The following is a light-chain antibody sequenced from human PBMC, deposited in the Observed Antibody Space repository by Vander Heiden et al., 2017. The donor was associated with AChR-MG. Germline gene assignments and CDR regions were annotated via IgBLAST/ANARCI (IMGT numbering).Light chain of an antibody. CDR1: QSIATS. J-gene: IGKJ2*01. CDR2: AAS. V-gene: IGKV1-39*01. CDR3: QQSYSTAPYT. Sequence: DMQMTQPPSSLSASVGDRVTITCRASQSIATSLNWYQQKPGKAPNLLVFAASSLQSGVPFRFSGSGSGTDFTLTITNLQPEDFATYYCQQSYSTAPYTFGRGTKLEI.